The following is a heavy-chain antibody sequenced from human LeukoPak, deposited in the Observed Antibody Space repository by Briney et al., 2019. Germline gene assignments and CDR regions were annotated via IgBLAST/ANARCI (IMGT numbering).Heavy chain of an antibody. J-gene: IGHJ4*02. CDR3: AKASAPSGVVIIPNVFDY. CDR1: GFTFSSYA. CDR2: ISGSGGST. V-gene: IGHV3-23*01. Sequence: GGSLRLSCAPSGFTFSSYAMSWVRQAPGKGLEWVSAISGSGGSTYYADSVKGRFTISRDNSKDTLYLQMNSLRAEDTAVYYCAKASAPSGVVIIPNVFDYWGQGTLVTVSS. D-gene: IGHD3-3*01.